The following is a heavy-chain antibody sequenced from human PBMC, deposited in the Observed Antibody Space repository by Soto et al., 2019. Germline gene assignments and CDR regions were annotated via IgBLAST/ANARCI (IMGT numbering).Heavy chain of an antibody. CDR1: GFTFDDYA. CDR3: AKDSQRWSPRYMDV. V-gene: IGHV3-9*01. J-gene: IGHJ6*03. CDR2: INWNSYSI. D-gene: IGHD3-3*01. Sequence: GGSLRLSCAASGFTFDDYAMHWVRQAPGKGLEWVSGINWNSYSIGYADSVKGRFTISRDNAKKSLYLQMNSLRAEDTALYYCAKDSQRWSPRYMDVWGKGTTVTVSS.